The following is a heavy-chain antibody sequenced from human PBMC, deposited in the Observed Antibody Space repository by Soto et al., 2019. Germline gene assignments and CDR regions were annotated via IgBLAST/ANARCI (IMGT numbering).Heavy chain of an antibody. J-gene: IGHJ4*02. CDR1: GFTFSSYG. D-gene: IGHD6-13*01. V-gene: IGHV3-33*01. Sequence: PGGSLRLSCAASGFTFSSYGMHWVRQAPGKGLEWVAVIWYDGSNKYYADSVKGRFTISRDNSKNTLYLQMNSLRAEDTAVYYCARDHSPSIAAAGRVFEVPFDYWGQGTLVTVS. CDR3: ARDHSPSIAAAGRVFEVPFDY. CDR2: IWYDGSNK.